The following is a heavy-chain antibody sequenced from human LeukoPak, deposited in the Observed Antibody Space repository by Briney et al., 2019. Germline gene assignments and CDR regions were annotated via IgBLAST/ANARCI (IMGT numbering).Heavy chain of an antibody. CDR1: GFTFSSYS. J-gene: IGHJ5*02. D-gene: IGHD2-2*01. CDR3: ARFALPAAIVNNWFDP. Sequence: KAGGSLRLSCAASGFTFSSYSMNWVRQAPGKGLEWVSSISSSSSYIYYADSVKGRFTISRDNAKNSLYLQMNSLRAEDTAVYYCARFALPAAIVNNWFDPWGQGTLVTVSS. CDR2: ISSSSSYI. V-gene: IGHV3-21*01.